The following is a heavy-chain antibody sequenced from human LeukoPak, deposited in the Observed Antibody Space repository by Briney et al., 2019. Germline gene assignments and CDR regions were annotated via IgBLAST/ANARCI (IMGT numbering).Heavy chain of an antibody. CDR3: TKEVYHDSSAYSDY. CDR2: ISGSGGST. CDR1: GFTFSSYA. Sequence: SGGSLRLSCAASGFTFSSYAMSWVRQAPGKGLEWVSAISGSGGSTYYADSVKGRFTISRDNSKNTLYLQMNSLRAEDTAVYYCTKEVYHDSSAYSDYWGQGTLVTVSS. D-gene: IGHD3-22*01. V-gene: IGHV3-23*01. J-gene: IGHJ4*02.